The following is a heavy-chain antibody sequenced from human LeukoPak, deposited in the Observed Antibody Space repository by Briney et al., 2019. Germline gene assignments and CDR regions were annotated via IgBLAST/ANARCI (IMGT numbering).Heavy chain of an antibody. J-gene: IGHJ4*02. CDR2: ISGSGGST. CDR3: AGLSLAIGSGY. CDR1: GFTVSSNF. V-gene: IGHV3-23*01. D-gene: IGHD3-3*01. Sequence: EPGGSLRLSCAASGFTVSSNFMSWVRQAPGKGLEWVSAISGSGGSTYYADSVKGRFTISRDNSKNTLYLQMNSLRAEDTAVYYCAGLSLAIGSGYWGQGTLVTVSS.